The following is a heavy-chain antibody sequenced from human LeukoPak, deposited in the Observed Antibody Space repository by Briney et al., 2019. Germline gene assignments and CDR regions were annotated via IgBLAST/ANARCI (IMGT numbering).Heavy chain of an antibody. J-gene: IGHJ5*01. V-gene: IGHV4-39*01. CDR1: GASVTATNYY. CDR2: VSYNDIT. D-gene: IGHD4-17*01. CDR3: ARNLRGLPSDS. Sequence: PSETLSHTCTVSGASVTATNYYWAWIRQPPGKGLEWLGTVSYNDITYYNPSLLGRVAVSRGTSKTRFSLDLTSVTTEDTAVYFCARNLRGLPSDSWGQGILVTVTS.